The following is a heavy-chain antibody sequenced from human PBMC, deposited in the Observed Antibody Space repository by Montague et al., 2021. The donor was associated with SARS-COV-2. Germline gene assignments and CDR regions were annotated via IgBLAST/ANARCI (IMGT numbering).Heavy chain of an antibody. J-gene: IGHJ6*02. CDR3: ARDLIVYDYVWGSYRPYGMDV. CDR2: IYTSGST. CDR1: GGSISSYY. Sequence: SETLSLTCTVSGGSISSYYWSWIRQPAGKGLEWIGRIYTSGSTNYNPSLKSRVTMSEDTSKNQFSLKLSSVTAADTAVYYCARDLIVYDYVWGSYRPYGMDVWGQGTTVTVSS. D-gene: IGHD3-16*02. V-gene: IGHV4-4*07.